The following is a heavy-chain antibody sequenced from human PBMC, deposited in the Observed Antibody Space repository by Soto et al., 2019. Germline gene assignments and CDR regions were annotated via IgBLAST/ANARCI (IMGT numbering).Heavy chain of an antibody. V-gene: IGHV4-30-4*01. Sequence: SETLSLTCSVSGASLSSGEHYWNWIRQPPGKGLEWIGYIYFDGNAYYHPSLKSRVTISMDMSKNQFSLRMTSVTAADTAVYYFESPYLDFDMCSWCHAILVTVS. CDR2: IYFDGNA. J-gene: IGHJ4*03. CDR3: ESPYLDFDMCS. D-gene: IGHD3-9*01. CDR1: GASLSSGEHY.